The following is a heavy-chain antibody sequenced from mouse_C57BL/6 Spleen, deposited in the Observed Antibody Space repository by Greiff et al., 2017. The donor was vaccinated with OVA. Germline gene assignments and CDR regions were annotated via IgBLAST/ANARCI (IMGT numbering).Heavy chain of an antibody. Sequence: EVQLQQSGAELVKPGASVKLSCTASGFTINDYYMHWVKQRPEQGLEWIGRIYPEDGDTKYAPKFQGKATITADTSSNTAYLQLSSLASEDSAIYYCAPNWYVGDYWGQGTTLTVSS. D-gene: IGHD4-1*01. J-gene: IGHJ2*01. CDR2: IYPEDGDT. CDR3: APNWYVGDY. V-gene: IGHV14-2*01. CDR1: GFTINDYY.